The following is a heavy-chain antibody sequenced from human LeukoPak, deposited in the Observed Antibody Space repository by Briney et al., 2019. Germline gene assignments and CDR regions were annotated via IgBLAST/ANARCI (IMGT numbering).Heavy chain of an antibody. J-gene: IGHJ4*02. CDR2: IFYSGIT. CDR3: ARLGDSSGYYAFDY. D-gene: IGHD3-22*01. Sequence: SETLSLTCTVSGGSISSSSYYWGWIRQPPGKGLEWIGYIFYSGITNYNPSLKSRVTISVDTSKNQFSLKLSSVTAADTAVYYCARLGDSSGYYAFDYWGQGTLVTVSS. CDR1: GGSISSSSYY. V-gene: IGHV4-61*05.